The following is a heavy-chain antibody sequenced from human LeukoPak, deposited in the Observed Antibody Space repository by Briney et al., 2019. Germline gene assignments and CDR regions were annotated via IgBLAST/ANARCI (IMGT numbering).Heavy chain of an antibody. CDR2: ISAYNGNT. CDR1: GYTFTSYG. D-gene: IGHD2-15*01. J-gene: IGHJ5*02. CDR3: ARDLILAYSNWFDP. V-gene: IGHV1-18*01. Sequence: RASVKVSCKASGYTFTSYGISWVRQAPGQGLEWMGWISAYNGNTNYAQKLQGRVTMTTDTSTSTAYMELRSLRSDDTAVYYCARDLILAYSNWFDPWGQGTLVTVSS.